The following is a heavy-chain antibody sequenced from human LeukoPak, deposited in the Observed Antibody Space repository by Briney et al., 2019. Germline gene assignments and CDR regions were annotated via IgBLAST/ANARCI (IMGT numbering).Heavy chain of an antibody. CDR3: ARDDGYSSSWPVRDYYYYYMDV. CDR2: IIPIFGTA. CDR1: GGTFSSYA. J-gene: IGHJ6*03. Sequence: SVKVSCKASGGTFSSYAISWVRQAPGQGLEWMGGIIPIFGTANYAQKFQGRVTITADESTSTAYMELSSLRSEDTAVYYCARDDGYSSSWPVRDYYYYYMDVWGKGTTVTVSS. V-gene: IGHV1-69*13. D-gene: IGHD6-13*01.